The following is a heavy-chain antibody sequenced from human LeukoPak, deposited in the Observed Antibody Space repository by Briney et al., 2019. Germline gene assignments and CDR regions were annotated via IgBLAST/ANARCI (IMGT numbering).Heavy chain of an antibody. D-gene: IGHD3-10*01. CDR1: GFSLSTSGVG. CDR2: IYWDDDK. V-gene: IGHV2-5*02. Sequence: ESGPTLVKPAQTLTLTCTFSGFSLSTSGVGVGWIRQPPGKALEWLALIYWDDDKRYSPSLKSRLTITKDTSKNQVVLTMTNMDPVDTATYYCALGYYYGSGSANWFDPWGQGTLVTVSS. J-gene: IGHJ5*02. CDR3: ALGYYYGSGSANWFDP.